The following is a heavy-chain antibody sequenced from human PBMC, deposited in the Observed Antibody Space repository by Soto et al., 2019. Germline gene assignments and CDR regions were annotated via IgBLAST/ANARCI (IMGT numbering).Heavy chain of an antibody. J-gene: IGHJ4*02. CDR3: ARDIALAGR. Sequence: PGGSLRPSCAASGFTFSSHWMHWVRQAPGKGLVWVSRINSDGRSTSYADSVTGRFTIPTDNAKNTLYLQMNSLRAELTAVYYCARDIALAGRWAQGTLVTVSS. CDR2: INSDGRST. V-gene: IGHV3-74*01. CDR1: GFTFSSHW. D-gene: IGHD6-19*01.